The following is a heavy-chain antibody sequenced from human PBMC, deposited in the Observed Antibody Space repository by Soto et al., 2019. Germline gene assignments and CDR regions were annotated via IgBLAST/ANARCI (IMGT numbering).Heavy chain of an antibody. CDR2: ISSSSNYI. Sequence: EVQLVESGGGLVKPGGSLRLSCTASGFTFSSYNMIWVRQAPGKGLEWVSSISSSSNYIYYADSMKGRFTISRDNAKNSLYLQMNSLRAEDTAVYYCARENAYGDPNSFDYWGQGTLVTVSS. D-gene: IGHD4-17*01. CDR1: GFTFSSYN. CDR3: ARENAYGDPNSFDY. J-gene: IGHJ4*02. V-gene: IGHV3-21*02.